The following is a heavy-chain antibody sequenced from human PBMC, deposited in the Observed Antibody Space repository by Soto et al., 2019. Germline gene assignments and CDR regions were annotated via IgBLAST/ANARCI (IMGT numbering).Heavy chain of an antibody. CDR3: ARYIVVVPADINWFDP. CDR1: GYTFTSYG. J-gene: IGHJ5*02. CDR2: ISAYNGNT. V-gene: IGHV1-18*01. D-gene: IGHD2-2*01. Sequence: GASVKVSCKASGYTFTSYGISWVRQAPGQRLEWMGWISAYNGNTNYAQKLQGRVTMTTDTSTSTAYMELRSLRSDDTAVYYCARYIVVVPADINWFDPWGQGTLVTVSS.